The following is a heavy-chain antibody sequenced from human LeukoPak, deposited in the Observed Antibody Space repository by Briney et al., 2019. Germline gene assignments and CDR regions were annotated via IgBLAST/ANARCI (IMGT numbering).Heavy chain of an antibody. D-gene: IGHD3-10*02. J-gene: IGHJ6*04. CDR3: AELGITMIGGV. Sequence: GGSLRLSCATSGFTFVIHWMAWVRQAPGKGLEWVSYISSSGSTIYYADSVKGRFTISRDNAKNSLYLQMNSLRAEDTAVYYCAELGITMIGGVWGKGTTVTISS. V-gene: IGHV3-48*03. CDR1: GFTFVIHW. CDR2: ISSSGSTI.